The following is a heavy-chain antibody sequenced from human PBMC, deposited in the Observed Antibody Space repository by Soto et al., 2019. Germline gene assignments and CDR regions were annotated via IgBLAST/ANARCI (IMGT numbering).Heavy chain of an antibody. CDR3: ARVLYYGAGSYSRYGKGV. J-gene: IGHJ6*02. CDR1: GVSFNNNG. Sequence: QVQLVQSGAEVKKPGSSVKVSCKTSGVSFNNNGIGWVRQAPGHGLEWMGGVSPAFRTSNYARKLQGRISTTADASTGTVNMELSTLSSEDTVQYYCARVLYYGAGSYSRYGKGVWGQGTTVTVSS. V-gene: IGHV1-69*01. D-gene: IGHD3-10*01. CDR2: VSPAFRTS.